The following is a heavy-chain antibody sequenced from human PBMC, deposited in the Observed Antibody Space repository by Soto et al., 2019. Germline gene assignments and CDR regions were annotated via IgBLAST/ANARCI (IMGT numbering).Heavy chain of an antibody. CDR2: IYPGDSDT. CDR1: GYSFTSYW. Sequence: GESLKISCKGSGYSFTSYWIGWVRQMPGKGLEWMWIIYPGDSDTRYSPSSQGRVTISADRSISTAYLQWSSLKASDTAMYYCARVKTTVVTPGYYYYYYGMDVWGQGTTVTVSS. J-gene: IGHJ6*02. CDR3: ARVKTTVVTPGYYYYYYGMDV. D-gene: IGHD4-17*01. V-gene: IGHV5-51*01.